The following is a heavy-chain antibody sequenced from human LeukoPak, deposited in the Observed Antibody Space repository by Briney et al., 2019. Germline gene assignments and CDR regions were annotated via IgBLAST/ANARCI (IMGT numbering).Heavy chain of an antibody. CDR3: ARSITSSWYGDFQH. Sequence: SQTLSLTCTVSGDSFSSGTYYWTWIRQRPGKGLEWIGYIYYSGTAYYNPSLESRVSISLDTSNNQFSLKLSSVTAADTAVYYCARSITSSWYGDFQHWGQGTLVTVSS. CDR2: IYYSGTA. V-gene: IGHV4-31*03. J-gene: IGHJ1*01. CDR1: GDSFSSGTYY. D-gene: IGHD6-13*01.